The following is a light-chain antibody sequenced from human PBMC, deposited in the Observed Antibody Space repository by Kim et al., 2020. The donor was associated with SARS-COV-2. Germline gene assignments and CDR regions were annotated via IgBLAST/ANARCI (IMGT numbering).Light chain of an antibody. Sequence: EIVLTQSPVTLSLSPGERATLSYRASQSVSSYLAWYQQKPGQPPRLLIYDASNRATGIPARFSGSGSGTDFTLTISSLEPEDFAVYYCQQRISWPATFGGGTKVDIK. CDR3: QQRISWPAT. V-gene: IGKV3-11*01. J-gene: IGKJ4*01. CDR2: DAS. CDR1: QSVSSY.